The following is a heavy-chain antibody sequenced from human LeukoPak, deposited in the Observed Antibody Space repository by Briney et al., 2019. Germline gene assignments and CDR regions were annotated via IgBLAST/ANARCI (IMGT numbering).Heavy chain of an antibody. D-gene: IGHD6-13*01. V-gene: IGHV3-11*01. CDR3: ARETGSGSRSFDY. CDR2: ISNSGSSM. CDR1: GFFLSDYH. J-gene: IGHJ4*02. Sequence: GGSPRLSCAAAGFFLSDYHMSWVRQAPGKGLEWVSHISNSGSSMYYADSVKGRFTISKDNANNLLYLQVNSLRADDTAIYYCARETGSGSRSFDYWGQGTLVTVSS.